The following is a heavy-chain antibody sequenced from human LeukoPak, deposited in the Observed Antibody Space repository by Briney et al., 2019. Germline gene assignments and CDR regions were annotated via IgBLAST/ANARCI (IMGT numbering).Heavy chain of an antibody. V-gene: IGHV3-11*04. J-gene: IGHJ4*02. CDR3: ARVAGYCSTTSCYGYYFDS. CDR2: ITSSGGAI. Sequence: PGGSLRLSCAASGFTFSNYYMTCIRQAPGKGLEWVSYITSSGGAIYYADSVKGRFTISRDNAKNSLYLQMNSLRAEDTAVYYCARVAGYCSTTSCYGYYFDSWGQGTLVTVSS. D-gene: IGHD2-2*01. CDR1: GFTFSNYY.